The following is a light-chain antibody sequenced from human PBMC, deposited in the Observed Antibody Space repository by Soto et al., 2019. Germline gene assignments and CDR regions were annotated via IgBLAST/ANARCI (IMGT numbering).Light chain of an antibody. Sequence: ETELTQSTATLSVSPGERATVSWRGIQSISSNLAWYQQKPGQAPRLLIYDASNRATGIPARFSGSGSGTDFTLTISSLEPDDFAVYYCQQRSNWPPGITFGQGTRLEIK. CDR2: DAS. V-gene: IGKV3-11*01. CDR1: QSISSN. J-gene: IGKJ5*01. CDR3: QQRSNWPPGIT.